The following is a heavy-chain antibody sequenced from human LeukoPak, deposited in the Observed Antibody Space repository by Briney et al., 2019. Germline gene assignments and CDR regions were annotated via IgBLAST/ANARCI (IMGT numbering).Heavy chain of an antibody. V-gene: IGHV3-11*04. D-gene: IGHD3-10*01. J-gene: IGHJ4*02. CDR2: ISSRGDTI. CDR3: ARGLKGYGSGSYYIGHSLDY. Sequence: GGSLRLSCAASGFTFSDYYMSWIRQAPGKGLKWVSYISSRGDTIYYTDSVKGRFTISRDNAKNSLYLQMNSLRAEDTAVYYCARGLKGYGSGSYYIGHSLDYWGQGTLVTVSS. CDR1: GFTFSDYY.